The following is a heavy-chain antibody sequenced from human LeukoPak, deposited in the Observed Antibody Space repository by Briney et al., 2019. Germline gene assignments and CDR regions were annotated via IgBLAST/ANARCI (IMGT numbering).Heavy chain of an antibody. CDR3: AGGEYSSSWYTKGY. CDR2: ISYDGSSE. V-gene: IGHV3-30-3*01. D-gene: IGHD6-13*01. Sequence: GGSLRLSCAASGFTFSSYAMHWVRQAPGKGLEWVAVISYDGSSEYYADSVKGRFTISRDNSKNTLYLQMNSLRAEDTAVYYCAGGEYSSSWYTKGYWGQGTLVTVSS. J-gene: IGHJ4*02. CDR1: GFTFSSYA.